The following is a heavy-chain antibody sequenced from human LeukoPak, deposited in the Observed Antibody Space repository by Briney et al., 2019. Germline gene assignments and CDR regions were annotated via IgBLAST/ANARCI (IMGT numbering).Heavy chain of an antibody. CDR1: GFTFTSTA. D-gene: IGHD2-2*01. CDR3: ASDPPYTSSSAW. CDR2: ILVGSGNT. V-gene: IGHV1-58*01. J-gene: IGHJ4*02. Sequence: ASVKDSCKASGFTFTSTAVQWVRQARGQRLEWIGWILVGSGNTNYAQMFQERVTLTWDVSTSTAYMVLSSLRSEDTAIYYCASDPPYTSSSAWWGQGTLVTVSS.